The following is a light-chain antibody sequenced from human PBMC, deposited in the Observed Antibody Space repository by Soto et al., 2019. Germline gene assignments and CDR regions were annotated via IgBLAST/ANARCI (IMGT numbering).Light chain of an antibody. J-gene: IGKJ1*01. CDR3: QQYNNWPPWT. CDR1: QSVGRS. CDR2: GAS. Sequence: IVMTQSPATLSVSPGERATLSFRASQSVGRSLAWYQQKPGQAPRLLIYGASTRATGIPARFSGSGSGTEFTLTISSLQSEDFAVYYCQQYNNWPPWTFGQGTKVDIK. V-gene: IGKV3-15*01.